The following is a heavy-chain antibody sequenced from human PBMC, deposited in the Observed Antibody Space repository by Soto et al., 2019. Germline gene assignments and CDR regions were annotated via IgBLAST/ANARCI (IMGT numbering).Heavy chain of an antibody. Sequence: EVQLVESGGGLVKPGGSLRLSCAASGFTFSRYGMSWVRQAPGNGLEWVSSISMTTSYVYYADSVKGRFSISRDNAKNILYLEKYALRTEDTAGYYCARDPAEGRGGNGCESGGQGTHVTVSS. J-gene: IGHJ5*01. CDR3: ARDPAEGRGGNGCES. V-gene: IGHV3-21*01. CDR1: GFTFSRYG. CDR2: ISMTTSYV.